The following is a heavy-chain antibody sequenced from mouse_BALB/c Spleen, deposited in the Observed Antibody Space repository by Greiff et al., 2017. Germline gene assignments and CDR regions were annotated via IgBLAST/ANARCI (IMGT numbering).Heavy chain of an antibody. V-gene: IGHV3-2*02. CDR1: GYSITSDYA. D-gene: IGHD2-1*01. Sequence: EVKLMESGPGLVKPSQSLSLTCTVTGYSITSDYAWNWIRQFPGNKLEWMGYISYSGSTSYNPSLKSRISITRDTSKNQFFLQLNSVTTEDTATYYCARQDGNYDYWGQGTTLTVSS. CDR2: ISYSGST. CDR3: ARQDGNYDY. J-gene: IGHJ2*01.